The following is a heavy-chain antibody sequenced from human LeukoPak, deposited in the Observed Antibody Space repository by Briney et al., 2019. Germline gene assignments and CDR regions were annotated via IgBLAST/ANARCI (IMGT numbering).Heavy chain of an antibody. CDR2: ISSNGRTI. CDR3: VRDSPRVRGWFDP. V-gene: IGHV3-11*01. Sequence: GGSLTHSCAASKYTFRDYYMSWVRQAPGKGLEWIAYISSNGRTIYYADSVRGRFTISRDNDKSSMYLLMNSLRVDDTAVYYCVRDSPRVRGWFDPWGQGTLVTVSS. CDR1: KYTFRDYY. D-gene: IGHD3-10*01. J-gene: IGHJ5*02.